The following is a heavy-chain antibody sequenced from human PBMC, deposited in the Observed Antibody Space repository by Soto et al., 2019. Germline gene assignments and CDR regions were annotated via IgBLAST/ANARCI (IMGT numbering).Heavy chain of an antibody. V-gene: IGHV1-46*01. CDR3: ARAAGPDAFDI. D-gene: IGHD6-19*01. CDR1: GYTFTSYY. CDR2: INPSGGST. J-gene: IGHJ3*02. Sequence: ASVKVSCKASGYTFTSYYMHWLRQAPGQGLEWMGIINPSGGSTSYAQKFQGRVTMTRDTSTSTVYMELSSLRSEDTAVYYCARAAGPDAFDIWGQGTMVTVSS.